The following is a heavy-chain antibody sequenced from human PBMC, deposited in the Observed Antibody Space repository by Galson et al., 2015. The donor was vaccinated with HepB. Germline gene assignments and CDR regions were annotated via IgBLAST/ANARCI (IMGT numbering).Heavy chain of an antibody. D-gene: IGHD4-17*01. CDR2: IIPIFGTA. Sequence: SVKVSCKASGGTFSSYAISWVRQAPGQGLEWMGGIIPIFGTANYAQKSQGRVTITADESTSTAYMELSSLRSEDTAVYYCARESVTNMRGGFTHWYFDLWGRGTLVTVSS. J-gene: IGHJ2*01. CDR1: GGTFSSYA. V-gene: IGHV1-69*13. CDR3: ARESVTNMRGGFTHWYFDL.